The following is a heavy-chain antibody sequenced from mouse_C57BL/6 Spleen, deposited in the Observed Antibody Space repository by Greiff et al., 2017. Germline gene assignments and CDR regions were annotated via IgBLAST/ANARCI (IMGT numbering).Heavy chain of an antibody. J-gene: IGHJ2*01. V-gene: IGHV1-82*01. CDR3: ARSGVVARGYFDY. D-gene: IGHD1-1*01. Sequence: VQLQQSGPELVKPGASVKISCKASGYAFSSSWMNWVKQRPGKGLEWIGRIYPGDGDTNYNGKFKGKATLTADKSSSTAYMQLSSLTSEDSAVYFCARSGVVARGYFDYWGQGTTLTVSS. CDR2: IYPGDGDT. CDR1: GYAFSSSW.